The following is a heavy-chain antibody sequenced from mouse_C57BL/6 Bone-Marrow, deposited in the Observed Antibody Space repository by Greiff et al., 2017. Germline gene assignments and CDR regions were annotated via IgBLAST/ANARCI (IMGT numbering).Heavy chain of an antibody. CDR1: GFNIKDDY. Sequence: EVQGVESGAELVRPGASVKLSCTASGFNIKDDYMHWVKQRPEQGLEWIGWIDPENGDTEYASKFQGKATITADTSSNTAYLQLSSLTSEDTAVYYCTTLLHGSSSEGFAYWGQGTLVTVSA. CDR3: TTLLHGSSSEGFAY. CDR2: IDPENGDT. J-gene: IGHJ3*01. D-gene: IGHD1-1*01. V-gene: IGHV14-4*01.